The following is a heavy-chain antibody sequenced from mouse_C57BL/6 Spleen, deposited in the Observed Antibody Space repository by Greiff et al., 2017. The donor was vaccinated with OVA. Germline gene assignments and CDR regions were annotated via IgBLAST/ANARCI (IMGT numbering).Heavy chain of an antibody. D-gene: IGHD3-2*02. CDR2: ISSGGDYI. V-gene: IGHV5-9-1*02. CDR1: GFTFSSYA. Sequence: EVQLVESGEGLVKPGGSLKLSCAASGFTFSSYAMSWVRQTPEKRLEWVAYISSGGDYIYYADTVKGRFTISRDNARNTLYLQMSSLKSEDTAMYYCTREGDSSGYFDYWGQGTTLTVSS. CDR3: TREGDSSGYFDY. J-gene: IGHJ2*01.